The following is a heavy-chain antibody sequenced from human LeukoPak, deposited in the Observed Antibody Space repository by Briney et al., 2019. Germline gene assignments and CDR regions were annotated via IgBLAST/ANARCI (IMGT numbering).Heavy chain of an antibody. CDR2: ISYDGSNK. J-gene: IGHJ4*02. V-gene: IGHV3-30-3*01. D-gene: IGHD1-26*01. Sequence: GGSLRLSCAASGFTFSSYAMHWVRQPPGKRPEWVAVISYDGSNKYYGDSVKGRFTISRDNSKNALYLQINSLRPDDTAVYYCARDLAASELPYYWGQGTLVTVSS. CDR3: ARDLAASELPYY. CDR1: GFTFSSYA.